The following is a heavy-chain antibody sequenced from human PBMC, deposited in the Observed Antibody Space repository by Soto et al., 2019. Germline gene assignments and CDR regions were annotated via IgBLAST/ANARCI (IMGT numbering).Heavy chain of an antibody. D-gene: IGHD3-3*01. V-gene: IGHV4-59*01. CDR3: ARGEWFLRGYGMDV. Sequence: QVQLQESGPGLVKASETLSLTCTVSGGSISTDYWSWIRQPPGKRLEYIGFIYNGGSPNYSPSLESRVTISPDTSKNQFSLTLSSVTAADTAVYYCARGEWFLRGYGMDVWGRGTPVTVS. J-gene: IGHJ6*02. CDR1: GGSISTDY. CDR2: IYNGGSP.